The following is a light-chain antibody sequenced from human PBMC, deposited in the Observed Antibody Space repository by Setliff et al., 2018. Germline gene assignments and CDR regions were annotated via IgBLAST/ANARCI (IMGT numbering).Light chain of an antibody. V-gene: IGLV2-14*01. CDR2: EVA. Sequence: QSALTQPASVSGSPGQSITISCTGTIADVGYLNYVSWYQQHPGKAPKLIIYEVATRASGVSDRFSGSKSGSTASLTISGVQTEDEADYYCNSYTTSGIILFGRGTKGTVL. CDR3: NSYTTSGIIL. CDR1: IADVGYLNY. J-gene: IGLJ2*01.